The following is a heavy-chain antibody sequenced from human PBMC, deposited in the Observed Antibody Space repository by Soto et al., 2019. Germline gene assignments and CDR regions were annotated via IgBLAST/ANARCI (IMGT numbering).Heavy chain of an antibody. CDR1: GYTFTSYG. D-gene: IGHD2-8*01. CDR3: ARDWASGAVSYFFDY. CDR2: ISAYNGNI. Sequence: GASVKVSCKASGYTFTSYGISWVRQAPGQGLEWMGWISAYNGNINYAQKLQGRVIMTTDTSTSTAYMELRSLRSDDTAVYYCARDWASGAVSYFFDYWGQGTPVTVSS. V-gene: IGHV1-18*01. J-gene: IGHJ4*02.